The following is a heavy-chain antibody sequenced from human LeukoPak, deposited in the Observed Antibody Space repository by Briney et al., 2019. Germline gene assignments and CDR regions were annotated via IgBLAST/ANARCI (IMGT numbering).Heavy chain of an antibody. Sequence: GRSLRLSCAASGFTFSNYAMSWVRQAPGKGLEWVSGLSSSGGSTFYADSVKGRFTISRDNSKNTVYLQMNSLRGEDTAIYYCARGVTVTTDFWGQGTLVTVSS. D-gene: IGHD4-17*01. CDR3: ARGVTVTTDF. J-gene: IGHJ4*02. CDR1: GFTFSNYA. CDR2: LSSSGGST. V-gene: IGHV3-23*01.